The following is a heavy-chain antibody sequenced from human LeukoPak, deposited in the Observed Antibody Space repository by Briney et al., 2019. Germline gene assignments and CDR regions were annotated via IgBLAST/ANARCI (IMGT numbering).Heavy chain of an antibody. CDR1: GGSFSSYY. J-gene: IGHJ3*02. Sequence: SETLSLTCAVYGGSFSSYYWSWIRQPPGKGLEWIGKINHSGSTNYNPSLKSRLTISVDSSKNQFSLKLSSVTAADTAVYYCARGRDYDILTGYYRDDAFDIWGQGTMVTVSS. CDR2: INHSGST. V-gene: IGHV4-34*01. CDR3: ARGRDYDILTGYYRDDAFDI. D-gene: IGHD3-9*01.